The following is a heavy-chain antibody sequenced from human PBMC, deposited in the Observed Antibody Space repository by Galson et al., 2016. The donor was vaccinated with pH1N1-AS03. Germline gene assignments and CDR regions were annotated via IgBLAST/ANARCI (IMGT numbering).Heavy chain of an antibody. CDR1: GGTFSTYG. CDR2: IITIFGTT. V-gene: IGHV1-69*13. CDR3: AREGVLSDRAFNYYGMDV. J-gene: IGHJ6*02. D-gene: IGHD3-16*01. Sequence: SVKVSCKASGGTFSTYGISWVRQATGQGLEWMGGIITIFGTTNYAQKFQDRVTITADESTSTAYLDLSSLRSEDTAVYYCAREGVLSDRAFNYYGMDVWGQGTTVSVSS.